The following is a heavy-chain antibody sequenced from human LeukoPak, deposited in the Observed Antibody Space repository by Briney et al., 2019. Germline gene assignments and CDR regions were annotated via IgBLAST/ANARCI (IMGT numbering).Heavy chain of an antibody. CDR3: AIEGPSRAFDY. CDR2: INHSGST. J-gene: IGHJ4*02. CDR1: GGSFSGYY. V-gene: IGHV4-34*01. Sequence: SETLSLTCAVYGGSFSGYYWSWIRQPPGKGLEWIGEINHSGSTNYNPSLKSRVTISVDTSKNQFSLKLSSVTAADTAVYYCAIEGPSRAFDYWGQGILVTVSS.